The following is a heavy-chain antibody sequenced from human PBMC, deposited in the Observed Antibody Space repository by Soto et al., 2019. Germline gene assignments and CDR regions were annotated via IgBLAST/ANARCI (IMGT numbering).Heavy chain of an antibody. CDR2: IYPGDSDT. V-gene: IGHV5-51*01. Sequence: GESLKIGCKGSGYSFTSYWIGWVRQMPGKGLGWMGIIYPGDSDTRYSPSFQGQVTISADKSIRTAYLQWSSLKASDTAMYYCARHLRYHYDSCGYAIYCVMDVWGQGTTVTVSS. CDR1: GYSFTSYW. J-gene: IGHJ6*02. D-gene: IGHD3-22*01. CDR3: ARHLRYHYDSCGYAIYCVMDV.